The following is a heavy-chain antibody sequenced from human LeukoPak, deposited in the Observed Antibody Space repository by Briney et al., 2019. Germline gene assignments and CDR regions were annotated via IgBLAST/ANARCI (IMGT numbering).Heavy chain of an antibody. D-gene: IGHD6-13*01. CDR2: ISWDSGKI. Sequence: PGGSLRLSCAASGFTFHDYGMHWIRQAPGKGLEGVSGISWDSGKIGYADSVKGRFTISRDNAKNSLYLQMNSLRDEDTALYYCAKDPWWYSTSQGSGFYYYMDVWGKGTTVIVSS. CDR1: GFTFHDYG. J-gene: IGHJ6*03. CDR3: AKDPWWYSTSQGSGFYYYMDV. V-gene: IGHV3-9*01.